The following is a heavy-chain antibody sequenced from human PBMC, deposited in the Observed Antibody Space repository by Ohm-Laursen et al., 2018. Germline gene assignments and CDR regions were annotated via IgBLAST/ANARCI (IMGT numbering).Heavy chain of an antibody. CDR1: GFTVSSNY. CDR3: ARTRDSSGYYYAFDI. J-gene: IGHJ3*02. D-gene: IGHD3-22*01. CDR2: ISSSGSTI. V-gene: IGHV3-48*04. Sequence: GSLRLSCAASGFTVSSNYMNWVRQAPGKGLEWVSYISSSGSTIYYADSVKGRFTISRDNAKNSLYLQMNSLRAEDTAVYYCARTRDSSGYYYAFDIWGQGTMVTVSS.